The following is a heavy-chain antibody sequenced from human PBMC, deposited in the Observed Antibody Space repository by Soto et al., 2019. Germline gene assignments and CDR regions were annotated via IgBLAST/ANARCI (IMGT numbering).Heavy chain of an antibody. Sequence: PSETLSLTCAVFGGSFSGYYWTWIRQPPGKGLEWIGEINHSESTKYNPSLKSRVTISVDTSKNQFSLKLSSATAADMAVYYCARGQVGSYVYYYYYGMDVWGRGTTVTVSS. V-gene: IGHV4-34*01. CDR1: GGSFSGYY. CDR2: INHSEST. D-gene: IGHD3-16*01. CDR3: ARGQVGSYVYYYYYGMDV. J-gene: IGHJ6*02.